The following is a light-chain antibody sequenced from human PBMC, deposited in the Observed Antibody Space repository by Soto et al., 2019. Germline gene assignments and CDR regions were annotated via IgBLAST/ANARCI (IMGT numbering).Light chain of an antibody. J-gene: IGKJ5*01. CDR2: AAS. V-gene: IGKV1-5*01. CDR3: QQYYSYPIN. Sequence: DIQMTQSPSTLSGSVGDRVTITCRASQTISSWLAWYQQKPGKAPKLLIYAASTLQSGVPSRFSGSGSGTDFTLTISCLQSEDFATYYCQQYYSYPINFGQGTRLEI. CDR1: QTISSW.